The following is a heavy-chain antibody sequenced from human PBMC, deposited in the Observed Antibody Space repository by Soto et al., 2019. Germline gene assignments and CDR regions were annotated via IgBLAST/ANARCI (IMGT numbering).Heavy chain of an antibody. Sequence: GASVKVSCKASGYTFTSYGISWVRQAPGQGLEWMGWISAYNGNTNYAQKLQGRVTMTTDTSTSTAYMELRSLRSDDTAVYYCARTKGGYSGYGTLLFLLGPDYWGQGTLVTVSS. V-gene: IGHV1-18*01. CDR3: ARTKGGYSGYGTLLFLLGPDY. D-gene: IGHD5-12*01. CDR2: ISAYNGNT. CDR1: GYTFTSYG. J-gene: IGHJ4*02.